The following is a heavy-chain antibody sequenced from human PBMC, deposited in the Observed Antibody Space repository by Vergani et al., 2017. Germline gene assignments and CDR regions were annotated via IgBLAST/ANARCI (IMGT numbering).Heavy chain of an antibody. CDR1: GYTFTSYD. Sequence: QVQLVQSGAEVKTPGASVKVSCKASGYTFTSYDINWVRQATGQGLEWMGWMNPNSGNTGYAQKFPGRVTITRNTSISTAYMELSSLRSEDTAVYYCARGGPRIAMAGTYYYYYGMDVWGQGTTVTVSS. J-gene: IGHJ6*02. CDR3: ARGGPRIAMAGTYYYYYGMDV. CDR2: MNPNSGNT. D-gene: IGHD6-19*01. V-gene: IGHV1-8*03.